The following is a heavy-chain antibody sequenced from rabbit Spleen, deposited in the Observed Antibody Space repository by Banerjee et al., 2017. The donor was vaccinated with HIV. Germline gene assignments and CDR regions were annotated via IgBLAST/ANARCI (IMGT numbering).Heavy chain of an antibody. J-gene: IGHJ4*01. D-gene: IGHD7-1*01. Sequence: QEQLVESGGDLVKPEGSLTLTCTASGFSFSYSYWICWVRQAPGKGLEWIACINTINGNNVYATWAKGRFTMSSHNAQNTLCLQLSSLTAADTATYFCVSDAGNAGYRNGHYFNLWGPGTLVTVS. V-gene: IGHV1S45*01. CDR1: GFSFSYSYW. CDR2: INTINGNN. CDR3: VSDAGNAGYRNGHYFNL.